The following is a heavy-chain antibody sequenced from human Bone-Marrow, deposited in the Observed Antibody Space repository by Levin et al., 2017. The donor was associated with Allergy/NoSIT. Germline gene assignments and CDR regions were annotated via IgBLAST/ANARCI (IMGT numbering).Heavy chain of an antibody. CDR3: ARDYGDPTGYFDY. D-gene: IGHD4-17*01. J-gene: IGHJ4*02. V-gene: IGHV4-39*01. CDR2: KYDSGSG. CDR1: VCSIINIYFY. Sequence: SETLSLTCSVSVCSIINIYFYFFFLLPSPGKGLEWIGSKYDSGSGYYNPSLKSRVTISIDTSKNQFSLKLTAVTAADTAVYYCARDYGDPTGYFDYWGQGTLVTVSS.